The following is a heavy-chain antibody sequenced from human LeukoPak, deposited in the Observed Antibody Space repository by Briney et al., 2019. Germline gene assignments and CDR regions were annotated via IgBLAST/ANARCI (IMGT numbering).Heavy chain of an antibody. V-gene: IGHV3-23*01. CDR1: GFTSTDYA. CDR3: AKGAYDYIEIGYFDS. J-gene: IGHJ4*02. D-gene: IGHD5-12*01. Sequence: GGSLRLSCAASGFTSTDYAMNWVRQAPGKGLEWVSVLIGSSGSTDYADSVKGRFTISRDNSKNALFLQMNSLRAEDTAIYYCAKGAYDYIEIGYFDSWGQGTLVTVSS. CDR2: LIGSSGST.